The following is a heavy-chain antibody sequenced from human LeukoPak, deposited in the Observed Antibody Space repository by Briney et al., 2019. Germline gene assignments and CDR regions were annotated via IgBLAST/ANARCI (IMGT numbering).Heavy chain of an antibody. Sequence: GESLKISCKGSGYSFTSYWIGWVRQMPGKGLEWMGITYPGDSDTRYSPSFQGQVTISADKSISTAYLQWSSLKASDTAMYYCAREAWGRDGYNSYYYYYGMDVWGQGTTVTVSS. CDR3: AREAWGRDGYNSYYYYYGMDV. CDR2: TYPGDSDT. D-gene: IGHD5-24*01. J-gene: IGHJ6*02. CDR1: GYSFTSYW. V-gene: IGHV5-51*01.